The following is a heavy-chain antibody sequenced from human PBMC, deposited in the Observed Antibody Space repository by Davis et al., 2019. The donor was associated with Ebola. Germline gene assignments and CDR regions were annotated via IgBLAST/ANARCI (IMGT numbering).Heavy chain of an antibody. CDR3: ARDQRYFDL. CDR1: VDSFSGYY. J-gene: IGHJ2*01. Sequence: MPGGSLRLSCAVYVDSFSGYYWSWIRQPPGKGLEWIGYIYYSGSTNYNPSLKSRVTISVDTSKNQFSLKLSPVTAADTAVYYCARDQRYFDLWGRGTLVTVSS. CDR2: IYYSGST. V-gene: IGHV4-59*01.